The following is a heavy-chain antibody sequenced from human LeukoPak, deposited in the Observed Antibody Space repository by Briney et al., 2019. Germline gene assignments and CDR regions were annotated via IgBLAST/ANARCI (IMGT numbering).Heavy chain of an antibody. J-gene: IGHJ5*02. Sequence: SETLSLACAVYGGSFSGYYWSWIRQPPGKGPEWIGSIYYSGTTYYNPSLKSRVTISVDTSKNQFSLKLSPVTAADTAVYYCAKGAGGFIYYNWFDPWGQGTLVTVSS. CDR3: AKGAGGFIYYNWFDP. CDR1: GGSFSGYY. V-gene: IGHV4-34*01. CDR2: IYYSGTT. D-gene: IGHD1-14*01.